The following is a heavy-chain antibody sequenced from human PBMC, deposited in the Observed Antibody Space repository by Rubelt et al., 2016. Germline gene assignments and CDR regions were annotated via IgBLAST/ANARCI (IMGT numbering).Heavy chain of an antibody. V-gene: IGHV1-18*01. CDR1: GYTFSNYG. CDR2: ISAYNANT. J-gene: IGHJ4*02. Sequence: QVQLVQSGPEVRKPGASVKVSCKASGYTFSNYGFTWVRQAPGQGLQWMGRISAYNANTKYAEKFQGRLTLTTETTTSKAYRERGSLTSDDTAFYYCARLAAASATVNFDYWGQGTLVTVSS. D-gene: IGHD6-13*01. CDR3: ARLAAASATVNFDY.